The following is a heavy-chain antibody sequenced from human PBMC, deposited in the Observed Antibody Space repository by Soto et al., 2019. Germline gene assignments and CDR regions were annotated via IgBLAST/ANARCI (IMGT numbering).Heavy chain of an antibody. V-gene: IGHV3-30-3*01. CDR2: ISYDGSNK. D-gene: IGHD6-13*01. Sequence: QVQLVESGGGVVQPGRSLRLSCAASGFTFSSYAMHWVRQAPGKGLEWVAVISYDGSNKYYADSVKGRFTISRDNSKNTLYLQMNSLRAEDTAVYYCARDLQGGQLATRSFGYWGQGTLVTVSS. J-gene: IGHJ4*02. CDR3: ARDLQGGQLATRSFGY. CDR1: GFTFSSYA.